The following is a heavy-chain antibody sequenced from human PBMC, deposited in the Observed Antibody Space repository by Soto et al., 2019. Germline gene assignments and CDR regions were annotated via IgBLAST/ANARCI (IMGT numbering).Heavy chain of an antibody. CDR2: IHYSGTT. CDR3: AAGEASSRNLAQYYLDF. V-gene: IGHV4-59*01. J-gene: IGHJ4*02. D-gene: IGHD6-13*01. Sequence: SETLSLTCTVSGGSMRNYFWTWIRQPPGKGLEWIGYIHYSGTTSFFPSYNPSLRSRVTISEDTSKTQFSLKLLSVTPADTAVYFCAAGEASSRNLAQYYLDFWGQGTLFTVSS. CDR1: GGSMRNYF.